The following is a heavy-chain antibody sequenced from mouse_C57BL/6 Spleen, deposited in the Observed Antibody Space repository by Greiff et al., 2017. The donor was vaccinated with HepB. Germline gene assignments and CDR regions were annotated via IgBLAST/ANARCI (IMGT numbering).Heavy chain of an antibody. CDR3: TSGSSLYAMDY. V-gene: IGHV14-4*01. CDR2: IDPENGDT. CDR1: GFNITDDY. J-gene: IGHJ4*01. Sequence: VQLKQSGAELVRPGASVKLSCTASGFNITDDYMHWVKQRPEQGLEWIGWIDPENGDTDYASKFQGKATITADTSSNTAYLQLSSLTSEDTAVYYCTSGSSLYAMDYWGQGTSVTVSS. D-gene: IGHD1-1*01.